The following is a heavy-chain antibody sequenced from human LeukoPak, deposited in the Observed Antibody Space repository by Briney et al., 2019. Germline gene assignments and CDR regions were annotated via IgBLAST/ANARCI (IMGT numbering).Heavy chain of an antibody. V-gene: IGHV3-74*01. CDR1: GFTFSSYW. J-gene: IGHJ4*02. D-gene: IGHD1-26*01. CDR2: VNSDGSST. Sequence: GGSLRLSCAASGFTFSSYWMHWVRQAPGKGLMWVSHVNSDGSSTNYADSVWGRFTISRDNAKNTLYLQMNSLRAEDTAVYYCARGGSYSTIDYWGQGTLVTVSS. CDR3: ARGGSYSTIDY.